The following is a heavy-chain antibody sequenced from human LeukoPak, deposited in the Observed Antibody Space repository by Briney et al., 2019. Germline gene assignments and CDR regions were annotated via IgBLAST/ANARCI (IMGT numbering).Heavy chain of an antibody. D-gene: IGHD6-19*01. CDR3: AKVSERLATVSNFDY. V-gene: IGHV3-30*18. Sequence: GRSLRLSCAASGFTLSSYGVHWVRQAPGKGLEWVAAISYDGSNKYYADSVKGRFTSSRDNSKNTLYLQMNSLRAEDTAVYYCAKVSERLATVSNFDYWGQGTLVTVSS. CDR1: GFTLSSYG. J-gene: IGHJ4*02. CDR2: ISYDGSNK.